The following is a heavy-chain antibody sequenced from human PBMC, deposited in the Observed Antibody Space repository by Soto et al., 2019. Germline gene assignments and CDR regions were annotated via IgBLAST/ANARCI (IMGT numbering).Heavy chain of an antibody. CDR2: IYYSGST. D-gene: IGHD2-2*01. Sequence: PSETLSLTCTVSGGSISSYYWSWIRQPPGKGLEWIGYIYYSGSTNYNPSLKSRVTISVDKSTSTAYMELSSLRSEDTAVYYCASDLGYCSSTSCYELGYWGQGTLVTVSS. J-gene: IGHJ4*02. CDR1: GGSISSYY. CDR3: ASDLGYCSSTSCYELGY. V-gene: IGHV4-59*01.